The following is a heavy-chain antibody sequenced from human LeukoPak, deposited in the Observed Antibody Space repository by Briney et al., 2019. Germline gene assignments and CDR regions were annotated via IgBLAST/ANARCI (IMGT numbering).Heavy chain of an antibody. CDR1: GGSISSYY. CDR2: IYYSGTT. J-gene: IGHJ4*02. CDR3: AGKAVAGPYFDY. Sequence: SETPSLTCTVSGGSISSYYWSWIRQPPGKGLEWIGYIYYSGTTNYNPSLKSRVTISVDTSKNQFSLKLSSVTAADTAVHYCAGKAVAGPYFDYWGQGTLVTVSS. V-gene: IGHV4-59*12. D-gene: IGHD6-19*01.